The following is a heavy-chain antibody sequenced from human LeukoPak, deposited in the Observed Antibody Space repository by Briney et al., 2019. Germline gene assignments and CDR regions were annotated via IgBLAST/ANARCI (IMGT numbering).Heavy chain of an antibody. Sequence: PSETLSLTCAVYGGSFSGYYWSWIRQPPGKGLEWIGEINHSGSTNYNPSLKSRVTISVDTSKNQCSLKLSSVTAADTAVYYCARRSLGRYYFDYWGQGTLVTVSS. J-gene: IGHJ4*02. V-gene: IGHV4-34*01. CDR2: INHSGST. CDR3: ARRSLGRYYFDY. D-gene: IGHD1-26*01. CDR1: GGSFSGYY.